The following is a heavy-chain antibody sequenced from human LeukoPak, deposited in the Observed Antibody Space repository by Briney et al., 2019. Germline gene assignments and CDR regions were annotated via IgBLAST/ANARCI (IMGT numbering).Heavy chain of an antibody. CDR2: MYYSGST. V-gene: IGHV4-59*01. CDR1: GGSISSYY. J-gene: IGHJ4*02. D-gene: IGHD6-19*01. Sequence: SETLSLTCTVSGGSISSYYWNWIRQPPGKGLEWIGYMYYSGSTNYNPSLKSRVTISVGTSKNQFSLKLSSVTAADTAVYYCARGQSGWPYYFDYWGQGTLVTVSS. CDR3: ARGQSGWPYYFDY.